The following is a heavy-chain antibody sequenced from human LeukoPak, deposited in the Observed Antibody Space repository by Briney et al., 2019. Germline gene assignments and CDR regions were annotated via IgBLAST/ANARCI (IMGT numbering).Heavy chain of an antibody. J-gene: IGHJ4*02. CDR2: IIPIFGTA. CDR3: AHGYYDSSSYST. Sequence: ASVKVSCKASGGTFSSYAISWVRQAPGQGLEWMGRIIPIFGTANYAQKFQGRVTITTDESTSTAYMELSSLRSEDTAVYYCAHGYYDSSSYSTWGQGTLVTVSS. D-gene: IGHD3-22*01. CDR1: GGTFSSYA. V-gene: IGHV1-69*05.